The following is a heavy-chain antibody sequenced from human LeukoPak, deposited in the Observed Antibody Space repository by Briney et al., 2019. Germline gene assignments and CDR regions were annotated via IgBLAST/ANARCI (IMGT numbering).Heavy chain of an antibody. J-gene: IGHJ3*02. CDR1: GFTFSSYG. CDR3: AKDHAGSDAFDI. Sequence: GGSLRLSCEATGFTFSSYGMHWVRQAPGKGLEWVAVISYDGSNKYYADSVKGRFTISRDNSKNTLYLQMNSLRAEDTAVYYCAKDHAGSDAFDIWGQGTMVTVSS. V-gene: IGHV3-30*18. CDR2: ISYDGSNK. D-gene: IGHD2-15*01.